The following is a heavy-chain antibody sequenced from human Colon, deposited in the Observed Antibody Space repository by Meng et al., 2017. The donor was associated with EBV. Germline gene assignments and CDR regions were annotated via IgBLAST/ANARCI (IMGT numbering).Heavy chain of an antibody. D-gene: IGHD2-21*02. Sequence: GPCQPSQPLSLTCAVAGDSISSGDYSWSWIRQPPGQGLEWIGYIYHGGTTYNTSLKSRVTISVDNSKNQFSLRLTSVTAADTAVYYCARGPYCGGDCYWFDPWGQGTLVTVSS. CDR2: IYHGGTT. V-gene: IGHV4-30-2*01. J-gene: IGHJ5*02. CDR3: ARGPYCGGDCYWFDP. CDR1: GDSISSGDYS.